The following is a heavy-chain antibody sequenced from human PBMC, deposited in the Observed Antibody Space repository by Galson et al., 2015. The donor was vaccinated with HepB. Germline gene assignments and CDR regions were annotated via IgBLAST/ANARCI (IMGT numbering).Heavy chain of an antibody. D-gene: IGHD3-22*01. CDR1: GFTFSSYA. Sequence: SLRLSCAASGFTFSSYAMHWVRQAPGKGLEWVAVISYDGSNKYYADSVKGRFTISRDNSKNTLYLQMNSLRAEDTAVYYCAREPHEGYDSSSILGYWGQGTLVTVSS. V-gene: IGHV3-30-3*01. CDR2: ISYDGSNK. CDR3: AREPHEGYDSSSILGY. J-gene: IGHJ4*02.